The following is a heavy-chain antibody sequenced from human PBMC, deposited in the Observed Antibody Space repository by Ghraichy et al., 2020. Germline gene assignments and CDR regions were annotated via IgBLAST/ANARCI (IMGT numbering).Heavy chain of an antibody. D-gene: IGHD3-10*01. CDR1: GFTFSDHY. Sequence: GGSLRLSCAASGFTFSDHYMDWVRQSPGKGLEWVGRIRNRANSYTTEYAASVKGRFAVSRDDSKNSLYLQMNSRKTEDSAVYFCTRGGPYYPDYWGQGTLVTVSS. J-gene: IGHJ4*02. CDR2: IRNRANSYTT. V-gene: IGHV3-72*01. CDR3: TRGGPYYPDY.